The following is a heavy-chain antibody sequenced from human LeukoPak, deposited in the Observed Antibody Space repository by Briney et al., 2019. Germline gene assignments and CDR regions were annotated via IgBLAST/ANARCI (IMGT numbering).Heavy chain of an antibody. D-gene: IGHD1-26*01. CDR1: GDTFTGYY. J-gene: IGHJ3*02. CDR2: INPISGHT. V-gene: IGHV1-2*02. Sequence: ASVLVSCKASGDTFTGYYMHWGRQAPGQGLEWMGSINPISGHTNYTQKSQGGVTMTRDTSISTAYMELSRLRSDDTALYYCARASGRYSDAFDIWGQGGVVAVSS. CDR3: ARASGRYSDAFDI.